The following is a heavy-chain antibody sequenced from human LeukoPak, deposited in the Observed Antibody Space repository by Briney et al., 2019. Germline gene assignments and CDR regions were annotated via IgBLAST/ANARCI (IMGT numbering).Heavy chain of an antibody. CDR3: ARGGIAVAGSIDY. V-gene: IGHV3-48*03. D-gene: IGHD6-19*01. Sequence: GGSLRLPCAASGFTFRNYEMNWVRQAPGKGLEWLSYISSSGSTIYYADSVKGRFTISRDNAKNSLFLQLNSLRAEDTALYYCARGGIAVAGSIDYWGQGTLVTVSS. CDR2: ISSSGSTI. CDR1: GFTFRNYE. J-gene: IGHJ4*02.